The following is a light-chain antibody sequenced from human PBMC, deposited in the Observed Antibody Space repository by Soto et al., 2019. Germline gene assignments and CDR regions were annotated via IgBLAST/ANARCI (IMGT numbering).Light chain of an antibody. CDR3: QQSYSTPYT. CDR1: QSISSY. CDR2: AAS. J-gene: IGKJ4*01. Sequence: DIQMTQSPSSLSASVGDRVTITCRASQSISSYLNWYQQKPGKAPELLIYAASSLQSGVPSRFSGSGSGTDFTLTISSLQPEDFATYYCQQSYSTPYTFGGGTKVDIK. V-gene: IGKV1-39*01.